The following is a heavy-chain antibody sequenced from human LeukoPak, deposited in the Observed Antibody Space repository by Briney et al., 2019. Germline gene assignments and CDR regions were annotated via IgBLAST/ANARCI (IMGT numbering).Heavy chain of an antibody. V-gene: IGHV3-30-3*02. CDR3: AKWGDYDILTGYYVPDY. CDR2: ISYDGNNK. CDR1: GFTFSSYA. J-gene: IGHJ4*02. D-gene: IGHD3-9*01. Sequence: QSGGSLRLSCAASGFTFSSYAMHWVRQVLGKGLEWVAIISYDGNNKYYADSVKGRFTISRDNSKNTLYLQVNSLRAEDTAVYYCAKWGDYDILTGYYVPDYWGQGTLVTVSS.